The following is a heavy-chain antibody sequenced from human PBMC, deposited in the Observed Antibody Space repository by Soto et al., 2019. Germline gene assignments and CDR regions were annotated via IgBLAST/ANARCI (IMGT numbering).Heavy chain of an antibody. CDR2: ISAYNGNT. CDR3: ASASYVILTGYYDWGFYYYYYLDV. D-gene: IGHD3-9*01. Sequence: ASVKVSCKASGYTFTSYGISWVRQAPGQGLEWMGWISAYNGNTNYAQKLQGRVTMTTDTSTSTAYMELRSLRSDDTAVYYCASASYVILTGYYDWGFYYYYYLDVWGKGTTVTVSS. J-gene: IGHJ6*03. V-gene: IGHV1-18*01. CDR1: GYTFTSYG.